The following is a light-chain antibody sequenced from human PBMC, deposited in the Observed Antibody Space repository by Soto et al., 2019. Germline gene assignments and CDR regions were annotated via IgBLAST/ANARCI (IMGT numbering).Light chain of an antibody. CDR1: QSFSSNY. CDR3: HQYASSSRT. V-gene: IGKV3-20*01. Sequence: EIVLTQSPGTLSLSPGERATLSCRASQSFSSNYLAWYQQKPGQAPRLLIYGASSRATGIPDRFSGSVSGTDFTLNISRLEPEDYAVYYCHQYASSSRTFGQGTKVEIK. J-gene: IGKJ1*01. CDR2: GAS.